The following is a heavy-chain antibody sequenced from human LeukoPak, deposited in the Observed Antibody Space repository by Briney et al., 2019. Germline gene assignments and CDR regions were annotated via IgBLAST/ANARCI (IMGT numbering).Heavy chain of an antibody. Sequence: GASVKVSCKASGYTFTNYDINWVRQATGQGLEWMGWMNPNSGNTGYAQRFQGRVTMTRDTPTGTAYMDLSSLTSEDTAVYYCARNPAASGSFEYWGQGTLVTVSS. CDR2: MNPNSGNT. CDR1: GYTFTNYD. J-gene: IGHJ4*02. CDR3: ARNPAASGSFEY. V-gene: IGHV1-8*01. D-gene: IGHD3-10*01.